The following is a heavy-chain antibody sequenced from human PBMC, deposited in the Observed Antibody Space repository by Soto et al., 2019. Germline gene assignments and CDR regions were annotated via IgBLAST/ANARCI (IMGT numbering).Heavy chain of an antibody. CDR2: ISYDGSNK. CDR1: GFTFSSYG. CDR3: AKEPAHYGDYGLDY. J-gene: IGHJ4*02. V-gene: IGHV3-30*18. Sequence: PGGSLRLSCAASGFTFSSYGMHWVRQAPGKGLEWVAVISYDGSNKYYADSVKGRFTISRDNSKNTLYLQMNSLRAEDTAVYYCAKEPAHYGDYGLDYWGQGTLVTVSS. D-gene: IGHD4-17*01.